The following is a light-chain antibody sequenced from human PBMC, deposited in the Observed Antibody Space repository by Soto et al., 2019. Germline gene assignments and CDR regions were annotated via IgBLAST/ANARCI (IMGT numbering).Light chain of an antibody. J-gene: IGKJ5*01. V-gene: IGKV3-15*01. CDR2: GAS. CDR1: QSINSN. Sequence: EVLMTQSPATLSVSPGDSAPLSCRASQSINSNLAWYQQQPGQAPRLLIYGASTRATAVPDRFSGSGSGTDFTLTITSLQSDDFAVYFCKKYSDWPITVGQGTRLEIK. CDR3: KKYSDWPIT.